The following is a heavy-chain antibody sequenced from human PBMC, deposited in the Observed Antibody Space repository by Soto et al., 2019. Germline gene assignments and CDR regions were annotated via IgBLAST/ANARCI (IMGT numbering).Heavy chain of an antibody. Sequence: QVQLQESGPGLVKPSQTLSLACSVSGASINSGGYFWSWIRQLPGKGLEWIGYIHYSGSTYYNPSLKSRVVMSMDTSKNDFSLKLSSVTAADTAVFYCARGFVEMAMAFDYWGQGALVTVSS. V-gene: IGHV4-31*03. D-gene: IGHD2-21*01. CDR2: IHYSGST. J-gene: IGHJ4*02. CDR1: GASINSGGYF. CDR3: ARGFVEMAMAFDY.